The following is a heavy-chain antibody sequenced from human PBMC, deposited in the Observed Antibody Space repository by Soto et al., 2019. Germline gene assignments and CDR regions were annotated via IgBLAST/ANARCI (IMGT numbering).Heavy chain of an antibody. V-gene: IGHV1-58*01. D-gene: IGHD3-3*01. CDR2: IVVGSGNT. CDR3: AAAIFGVVIPYDY. Sequence: ASVKVSCKASGFTFTSSAVQWVRQARGQRLEWIGWIVVGSGNTNYAQKFQERVTITRDMSTSTAYMELSSLRSEDTAVYYCAAAIFGVVIPYDYWGQGTLVTVSS. CDR1: GFTFTSSA. J-gene: IGHJ4*02.